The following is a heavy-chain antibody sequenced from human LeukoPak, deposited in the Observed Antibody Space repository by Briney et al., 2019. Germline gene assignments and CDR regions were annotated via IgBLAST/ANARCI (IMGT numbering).Heavy chain of an antibody. Sequence: SETLSLTCAVYGGSFSGYYWSWIRQPPGKGLEWIGEINHSGSTNYNPSLKSRVTISVDTSKNQFSLKLSSVTAADTAVYYCARVSHRSVMVRGVRSNQVPYYYYYYYMDVWGKGTTVTVSS. V-gene: IGHV4-34*01. CDR3: ARVSHRSVMVRGVRSNQVPYYYYYYYMDV. D-gene: IGHD3-10*01. CDR2: INHSGST. J-gene: IGHJ6*03. CDR1: GGSFSGYY.